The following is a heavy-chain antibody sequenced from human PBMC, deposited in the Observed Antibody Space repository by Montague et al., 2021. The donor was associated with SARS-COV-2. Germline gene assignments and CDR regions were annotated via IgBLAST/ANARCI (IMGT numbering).Heavy chain of an antibody. D-gene: IGHD1-20*01. CDR2: IYYSGST. CDR1: GGSISSSSYY. CDR3: ARRVTGTTVHYYYYGMDV. J-gene: IGHJ6*02. V-gene: IGHV4-39*01. Sequence: SETLSLTCTVSGGSISSSSYYWGWIRQPPGKGLEWIGSIYYSGSTYYNLSLKSRVTTSVDTSKNQFSLKLSSVTAADTAVYYCARRVTGTTVHYYYYGMDVWGQGTTVTVSS.